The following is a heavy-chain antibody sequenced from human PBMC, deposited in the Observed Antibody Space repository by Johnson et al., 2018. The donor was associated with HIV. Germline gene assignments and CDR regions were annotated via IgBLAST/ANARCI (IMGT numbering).Heavy chain of an antibody. D-gene: IGHD3-10*01. CDR3: TTDGLWFGDPAFDI. CDR2: MWYDGSNK. V-gene: IGHV3-33*03. Sequence: QVQLVESGGGVVQPGRSPRLSCAASGFTFSSYAMHWVRQAPGQGLEWVAVMWYDGSNKYSADSVKGRFTISRDNPKNSLYLQMNSLKVEDTDVYYCTTDGLWFGDPAFDIWGQGTVVTVSS. CDR1: GFTFSSYA. J-gene: IGHJ3*02.